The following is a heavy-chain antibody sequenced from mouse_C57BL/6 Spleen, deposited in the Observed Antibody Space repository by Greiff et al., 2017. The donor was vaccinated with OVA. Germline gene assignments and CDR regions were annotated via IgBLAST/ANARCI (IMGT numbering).Heavy chain of an antibody. D-gene: IGHD1-1*01. CDR2: ISDGGSYT. Sequence: EVKVVESGGGLVKPGGSLKLSCAASGFTFSSYAMSWVRQTPEKRLEWVATISDGGSYTYYPDNVKGRFTISRDNAKNNLYLQMSHLKSEDTAMYYCARDRDRGSSLDYWGQGTTLTVSS. CDR3: ARDRDRGSSLDY. V-gene: IGHV5-4*01. J-gene: IGHJ2*01. CDR1: GFTFSSYA.